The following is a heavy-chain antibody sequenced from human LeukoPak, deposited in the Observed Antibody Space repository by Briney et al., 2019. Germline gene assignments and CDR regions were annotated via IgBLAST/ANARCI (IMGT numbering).Heavy chain of an antibody. J-gene: IGHJ3*02. CDR1: GFTFDDYG. CDR2: INWNGGST. Sequence: GGSLRLSCAASGFTFDDYGMSWVRQAPGKGLEWVSGINWNGGSTGYADSVKGRFTISRDNAKNSLYLQMNSLRAEDTALYYCARVGDCSSTCCSTGAFDIWGQGTMVTVSS. CDR3: ARVGDCSSTCCSTGAFDI. V-gene: IGHV3-20*04. D-gene: IGHD2-2*01.